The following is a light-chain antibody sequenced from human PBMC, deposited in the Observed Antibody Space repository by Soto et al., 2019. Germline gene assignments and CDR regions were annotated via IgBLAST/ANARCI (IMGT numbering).Light chain of an antibody. Sequence: EIVMTQSPATLSVSPGERVTLSCRASQSVSSNLAWYQQNPGQAPRLLIYGASTRATGIPARFSGSGSGTEFTLTISSLQSEDFAVYYCQQYNNWPITFGQGTRLEIK. CDR2: GAS. V-gene: IGKV3-15*01. CDR3: QQYNNWPIT. J-gene: IGKJ5*01. CDR1: QSVSSN.